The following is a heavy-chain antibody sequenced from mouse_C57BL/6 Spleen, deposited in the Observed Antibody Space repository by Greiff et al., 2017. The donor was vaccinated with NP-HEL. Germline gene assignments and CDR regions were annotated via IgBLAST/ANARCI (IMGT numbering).Heavy chain of an antibody. V-gene: IGHV1-85*01. CDR3: ARDGNYHFDV. CDR1: GYTFTSYE. D-gene: IGHD2-1*01. J-gene: IGHJ1*03. Sequence: VQLKQSGPELVKPGASVKLSCKASGYTFTSYEINWVKQRPGQGLEWIGWIYPRDGSTTYNEKFKGRATLTVDTSSSTAYMELHSLTSEDSAVYFCARDGNYHFDVWGTGTTVTVPS. CDR2: IYPRDGST.